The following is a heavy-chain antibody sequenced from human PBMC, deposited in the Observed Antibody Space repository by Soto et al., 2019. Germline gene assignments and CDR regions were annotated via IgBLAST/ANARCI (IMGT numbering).Heavy chain of an antibody. V-gene: IGHV3-33*01. CDR2: IWYDGSNK. CDR3: ARDALLGYSSSSLIDY. J-gene: IGHJ4*02. D-gene: IGHD6-6*01. Sequence: QVQRVESGGGVVQPGRSLRLSCAASGFTFSSYGMHWVRQAPGKGLEWVAVIWYDGSNKYYADSVKGRFTISRDNSKNTLYLQMNSLRAEDTAVYYCARDALLGYSSSSLIDYWGQGTLVTVSS. CDR1: GFTFSSYG.